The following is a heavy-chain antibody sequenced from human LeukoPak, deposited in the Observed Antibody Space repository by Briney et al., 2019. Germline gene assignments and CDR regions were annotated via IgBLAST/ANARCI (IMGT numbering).Heavy chain of an antibody. D-gene: IGHD1-26*01. CDR2: INWNGGST. CDR1: GFTFDDYG. J-gene: IGHJ4*02. V-gene: IGHV3-20*04. CDR3: ARVFGGSYFGVCFY. Sequence: PGGSLRLSXAASGFTFDDYGMSWVRQAPGKGLEWVSGINWNGGSTGYADSVKGRFTISRDNAKNSLYLQMNSLRAEDTALYYCARVFGGSYFGVCFYWGQGTLVTVSS.